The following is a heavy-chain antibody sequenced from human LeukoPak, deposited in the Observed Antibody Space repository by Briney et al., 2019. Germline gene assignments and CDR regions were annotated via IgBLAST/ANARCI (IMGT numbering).Heavy chain of an antibody. CDR3: ARAMMVDVGTGPFDY. CDR1: GFIFSNYE. Sequence: PGGSLRLSCTASGFIFSNYEMNWVRQAPGKGLEWVSDIRSSGSAMFYADSVKGRFTISRDNAKNSLYLQMNSLRAEDTVVYYCARAMMVDVGTGPFDYWGQGAPVTVSS. CDR2: IRSSGSAM. D-gene: IGHD3-22*01. J-gene: IGHJ4*02. V-gene: IGHV3-48*03.